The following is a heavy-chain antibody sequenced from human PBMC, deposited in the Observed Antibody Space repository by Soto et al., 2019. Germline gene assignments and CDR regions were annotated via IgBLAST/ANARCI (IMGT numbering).Heavy chain of an antibody. D-gene: IGHD3-9*01. CDR2: IYPGDSDT. V-gene: IGHV5-51*01. J-gene: IGHJ4*02. CDR1: GYSFTNQW. CDR3: ARHRSYYILTGHPDY. Sequence: EVQLVQSGAEVKKPGESLKISCKGSGYSFTNQWIGWVRQMPGKGLEWMGIIYPGDSDTRYSPSFQGQVTISADKSISTAYLQWSSLKASDTAMYYCARHRSYYILTGHPDYWGQGTLVTVSS.